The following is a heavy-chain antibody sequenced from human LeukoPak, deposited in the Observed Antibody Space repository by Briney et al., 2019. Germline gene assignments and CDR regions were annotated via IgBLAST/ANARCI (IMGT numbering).Heavy chain of an antibody. Sequence: ASVTVSCKASPYTFNGLHINWVRQAPGQGLEWMGWMSPYSDDAALAQKFKGRVTMTANSTHTVYMELRSLRSEDTAVYYCATTEDYVWGNYHLGVWGQGTLTTVSS. V-gene: IGHV1-8*01. J-gene: IGHJ1*01. D-gene: IGHD3-16*02. CDR1: PYTFNGLH. CDR2: MSPYSDDA. CDR3: ATTEDYVWGNYHLGV.